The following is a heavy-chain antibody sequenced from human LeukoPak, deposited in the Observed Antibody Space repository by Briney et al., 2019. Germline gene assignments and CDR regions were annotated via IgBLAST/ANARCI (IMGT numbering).Heavy chain of an antibody. J-gene: IGHJ4*02. V-gene: IGHV4-4*07. CDR2: IHTTGST. CDR1: GVSISSYY. D-gene: IGHD3-22*01. Sequence: SETLSLTCTVSGVSISSYYWSWIRQPAGKGLEWIGRIHTTGSTNYNPSLKSRVTMSVDTSKNQFSLKLSSVTAADTAVYYCARDRYYYDSSGYPFDYWGQGTLVTVSS. CDR3: ARDRYYYDSSGYPFDY.